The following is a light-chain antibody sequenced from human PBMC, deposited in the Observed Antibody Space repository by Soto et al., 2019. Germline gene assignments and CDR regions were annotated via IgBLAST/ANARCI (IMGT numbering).Light chain of an antibody. CDR2: GAS. Sequence: EIVMTQSPATLSVSPGERATLSCRASLSISNNLAWYQQKPGQGPRLLIYGASTRATGIPARFSGSGFGTEFTLTIGSLQSEDFAVYYCQQYNNWPPRWTFGQGTKVDIK. J-gene: IGKJ1*01. CDR3: QQYNNWPPRWT. CDR1: LSISNN. V-gene: IGKV3-15*01.